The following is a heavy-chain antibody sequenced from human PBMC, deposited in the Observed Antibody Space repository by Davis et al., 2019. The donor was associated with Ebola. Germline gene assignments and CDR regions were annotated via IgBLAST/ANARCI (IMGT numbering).Heavy chain of an antibody. J-gene: IGHJ4*02. V-gene: IGHV3-23*01. D-gene: IGHD6-13*01. CDR1: GFTFSTYT. CDR3: AKALYASSYDY. Sequence: GESLNPSCAASGFTFSTYTMGWVRQAPGTGLEWVSDISGTLRSDDKTYYADSVKGRFTISREDSKNTLFLQMNSLRAEDTAIYYCAKALYASSYDYWGQGTLVTVSS. CDR2: ISGTLRSDDKT.